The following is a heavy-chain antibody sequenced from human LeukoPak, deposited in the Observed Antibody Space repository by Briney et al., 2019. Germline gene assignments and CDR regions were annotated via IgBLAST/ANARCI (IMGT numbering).Heavy chain of an antibody. CDR2: IDDSGDT. CDR1: GGSISTYD. Sequence: SETLSLTCTVSGGSISTYDRAWIRQSPGKGLEWIGYIDDSGDTYYFPSLKSRVTISVDTSKSQFSLRLDSVTAADTAVYYCASGPWELDYWGQGTLVTVSS. D-gene: IGHD1-26*01. CDR3: ASGPWELDY. V-gene: IGHV4-59*08. J-gene: IGHJ4*02.